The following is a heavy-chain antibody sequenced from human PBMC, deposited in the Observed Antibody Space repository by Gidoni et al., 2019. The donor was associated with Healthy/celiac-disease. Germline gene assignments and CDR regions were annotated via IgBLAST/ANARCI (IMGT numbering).Heavy chain of an antibody. Sequence: QVQLVQSGAEVKKPGASVKVSCKVSGNTLTDLSMHWVRQAPGKGLEWMGGFDPEDGETIYAQKFQGRVTMTEDTSTDTAYMELSSLRSEDTAVYYCATLPEETKGYYYYGMDVWGQGTTVTVSS. CDR1: GNTLTDLS. V-gene: IGHV1-24*01. CDR3: ATLPEETKGYYYYGMDV. CDR2: FDPEDGET. J-gene: IGHJ6*02.